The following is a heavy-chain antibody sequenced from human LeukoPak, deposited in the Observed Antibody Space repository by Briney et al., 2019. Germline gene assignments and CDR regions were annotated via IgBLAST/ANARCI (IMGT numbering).Heavy chain of an antibody. CDR2: ISSNGRYI. J-gene: IGHJ4*01. Sequence: PGGSLRLSCAASGFPFSSFEMNWVRQAPGKGLEGVSSISSNGRYIYYADSVKGRFTISRDDAKNSLYLQMDSLRVEDTAVYYCARDQEGDGYLKFDYWGHGTLVTVSS. V-gene: IGHV3-21*01. CDR1: GFPFSSFE. D-gene: IGHD5-24*01. CDR3: ARDQEGDGYLKFDY.